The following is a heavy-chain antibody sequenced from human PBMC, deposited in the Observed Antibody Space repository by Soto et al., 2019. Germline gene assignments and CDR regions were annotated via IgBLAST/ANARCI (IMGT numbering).Heavy chain of an antibody. CDR2: IYHSGSN. J-gene: IGHJ3*02. V-gene: IGHV4-38-2*02. CDR3: ARDDLRYDYVWGSYRSGAFDI. D-gene: IGHD3-16*02. CDR1: GYSISSGYY. Sequence: SETLSLTCAVSGYSISSGYYWGWIRQPPGKGLEWIGSIYHSGSNYYNPSLKSRVTISVDTSKNQFSLKLSSVTAADTAVYYCARDDLRYDYVWGSYRSGAFDIWGQGTMVTVSS.